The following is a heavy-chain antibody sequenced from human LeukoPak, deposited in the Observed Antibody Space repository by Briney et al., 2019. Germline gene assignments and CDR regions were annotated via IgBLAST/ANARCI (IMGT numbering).Heavy chain of an antibody. V-gene: IGHV4-34*01. CDR3: ARGQGNLKYYYYYYGMDV. Sequence: SETLSLTCAVYGGSFSGYYWSWIRQPPGKGLEWIGEINHSGSTNYNPSLKSRVTISVDTSKNQFSLKLSSVTAADTAVYYCARGQGNLKYYYYYYGMDVWGQGTTVTVSS. J-gene: IGHJ6*02. CDR1: GGSFSGYY. CDR2: INHSGST.